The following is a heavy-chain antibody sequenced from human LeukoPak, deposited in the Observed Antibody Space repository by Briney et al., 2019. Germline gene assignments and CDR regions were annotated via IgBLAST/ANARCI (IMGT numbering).Heavy chain of an antibody. Sequence: SETLSLTCTVSGGSISSYYWSWIRQPPGKGLEWIGYIYYSGSTNYNPSLKSRVTVSVDASKNQFSLKLSSVTAADTAVYYCARRYYYGYFDYWGQGTLVTVSS. CDR1: GGSISSYY. CDR2: IYYSGST. V-gene: IGHV4-59*08. CDR3: ARRYYYGYFDY. J-gene: IGHJ4*02. D-gene: IGHD3-10*01.